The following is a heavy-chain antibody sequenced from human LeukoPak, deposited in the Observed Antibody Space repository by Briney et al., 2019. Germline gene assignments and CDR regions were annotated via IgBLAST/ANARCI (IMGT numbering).Heavy chain of an antibody. CDR1: GITVSDNY. Sequence: GGSLRLSCAASGITVSDNYMSWVRQAPGKGLEWVSAISGSGGSTYYADSVKGRFTISRDNSKNTLYLQMNSLRAEDTAVYYCAKGANYDFWSGYYFDYWGQGTLVTVSS. D-gene: IGHD3-3*01. CDR3: AKGANYDFWSGYYFDY. J-gene: IGHJ4*02. CDR2: ISGSGGST. V-gene: IGHV3-23*01.